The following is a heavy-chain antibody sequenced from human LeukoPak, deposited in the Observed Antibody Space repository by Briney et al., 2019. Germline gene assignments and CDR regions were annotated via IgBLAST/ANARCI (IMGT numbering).Heavy chain of an antibody. Sequence: GALLLTCSECCAYSFTNYWIWLGRQPRGKGVGWGGINHTDDSDTIYSPSFQCHVTISADKSISTASLQWSSLKASDTAMYYCARRRLPGIRLGAFDIWGQGTMVTVSS. D-gene: IGHD3-16*01. V-gene: IGHV5-51*01. CDR3: ARRRLPGIRLGAFDI. CDR2: NHTDDSDT. J-gene: IGHJ3*02. CDR1: AYSFTNYW.